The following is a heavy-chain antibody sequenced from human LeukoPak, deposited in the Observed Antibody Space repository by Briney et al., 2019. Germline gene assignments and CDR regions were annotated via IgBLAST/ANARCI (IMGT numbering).Heavy chain of an antibody. J-gene: IGHJ5*02. CDR1: GGSISSAGYY. V-gene: IGHV4-31*03. CDR3: ARGPWYGWLYP. Sequence: SETLSLTCTVSGGSISSAGYYWSWIRQHPGKGLEWIGYIYYSGSTYYNPSLKSRVTISVDTSKNQFSLKLSSVTAADTAVYYCARGPWYGWLYPWGQGTLVTVSS. CDR2: IYYSGST. D-gene: IGHD6-13*01.